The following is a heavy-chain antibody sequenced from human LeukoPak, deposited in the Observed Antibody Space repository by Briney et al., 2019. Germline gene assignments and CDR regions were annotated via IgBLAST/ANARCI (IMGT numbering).Heavy chain of an antibody. D-gene: IGHD1-26*01. CDR1: GITFSSYG. V-gene: IGHV3-23*01. CDR3: AKEKGELLRNYFDY. Sequence: GGSLRLSCAASGITFSSYGMSWVRQAPGKGLEWVSSISSTGGTTYYADSVKGRFTISRDNSKNTLYLQMNSLRAEDTAIYYCAKEKGELLRNYFDYWGQGTLVTVSS. CDR2: ISSTGGTT. J-gene: IGHJ4*02.